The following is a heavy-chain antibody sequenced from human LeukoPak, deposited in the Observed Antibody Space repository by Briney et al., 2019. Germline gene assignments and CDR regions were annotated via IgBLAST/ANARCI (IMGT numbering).Heavy chain of an antibody. J-gene: IGHJ4*02. V-gene: IGHV4-34*01. D-gene: IGHD4-23*01. Sequence: NPSETLSLTCAVYGVSFSGYYWSWIRQPPGKGLEWIGEINHSGSTNYNPSLKSRVTISVDTSKNQFSLKLSSVTAADTAVYYCARADGGFDYWGQGTLVTVSS. CDR2: INHSGST. CDR1: GVSFSGYY. CDR3: ARADGGFDY.